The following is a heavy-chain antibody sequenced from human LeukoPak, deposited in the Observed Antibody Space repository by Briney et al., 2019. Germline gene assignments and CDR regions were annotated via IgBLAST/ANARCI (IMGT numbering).Heavy chain of an antibody. CDR1: GYSISSGYY. CDR2: IYHSGST. Sequence: SETLSLTCTVSGYSISSGYYWGWIRQPPGKGLEWIGSIYHSGSTYYNPSLKSRVTISVDTSKNQFSLNLNSVTAADTAVYYCARASRTGLGIGSFDYWGQGTLVTVSS. V-gene: IGHV4-38-2*02. D-gene: IGHD7-27*01. CDR3: ARASRTGLGIGSFDY. J-gene: IGHJ4*02.